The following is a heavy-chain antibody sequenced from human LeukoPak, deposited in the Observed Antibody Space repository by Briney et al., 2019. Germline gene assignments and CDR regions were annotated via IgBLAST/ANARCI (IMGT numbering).Heavy chain of an antibody. CDR1: GFTISSNY. CDR2: IYSGGST. CDR3: ARAATYYYDSSGYYYFDY. Sequence: HPGGSLRLSCAVSGFTISSNYMSWVRQAPGKGLEWVSVIYSGGSTYYADSVKGRFTISRDNSKNTLYLQMNSLRAEDTAVYYCARAATYYYDSSGYYYFDYWGQGTLVTVSS. J-gene: IGHJ4*02. D-gene: IGHD3-22*01. V-gene: IGHV3-66*01.